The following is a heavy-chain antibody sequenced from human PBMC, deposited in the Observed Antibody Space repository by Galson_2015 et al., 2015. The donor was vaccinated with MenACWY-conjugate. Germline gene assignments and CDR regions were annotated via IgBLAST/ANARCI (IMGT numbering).Heavy chain of an antibody. Sequence: SLRLSCAASGFTFNNYWMHWVRHPPGKGLEWISYIKADGSFSNYADSVKGRFTISTDNAKNMVYLQMDGLGDEDTPVYFCARDNNWSFDSWGQGTLVTVSS. J-gene: IGHJ4*02. CDR3: ARDNNWSFDS. CDR2: IKADGSFS. V-gene: IGHV3-74*01. D-gene: IGHD1-1*01. CDR1: GFTFNNYW.